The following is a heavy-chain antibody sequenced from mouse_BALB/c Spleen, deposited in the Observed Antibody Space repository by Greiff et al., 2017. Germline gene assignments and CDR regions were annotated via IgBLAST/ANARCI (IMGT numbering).Heavy chain of an antibody. V-gene: IGHV1S29*02. CDR1: GYTFTDYN. CDR3: AKEGTLYGNYAAYAMDY. CDR2: IYPYNGGT. J-gene: IGHJ4*01. Sequence: EVQLQQSGPELVKPGASVKISCKASGYTFTDYNMHWVKQSHGKSLEWIGYIYPYNGGTGYNQKFKSKATLTVDNSSSTAYMELRSLTSEDSAVYYCAKEGTLYGNYAAYAMDYWGQGTSVTVSS. D-gene: IGHD2-1*01.